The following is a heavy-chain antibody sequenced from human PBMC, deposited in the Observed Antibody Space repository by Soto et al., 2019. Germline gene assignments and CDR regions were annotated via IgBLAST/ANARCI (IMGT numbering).Heavy chain of an antibody. V-gene: IGHV3-33*01. CDR3: ARDPDGGVRDPGIFDY. CDR2: IWYDGSNK. CDR1: GFTFSSYG. J-gene: IGHJ4*02. D-gene: IGHD3-10*01. Sequence: GGSLRLSCAASGFTFSSYGMHWVRQAPGKGLEWVAVIWYDGSNKYYADSVKGRFTISRDNSKNTLYLQMNSLRAEDTAVYYCARDPDGGVRDPGIFDYWGQGTLVTVSS.